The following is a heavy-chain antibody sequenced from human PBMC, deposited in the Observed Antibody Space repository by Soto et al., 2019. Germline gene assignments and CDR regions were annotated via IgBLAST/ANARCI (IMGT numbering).Heavy chain of an antibody. D-gene: IGHD1-7*01. J-gene: IGHJ4*02. CDR3: ARAFSTQFKSSGTTIFDY. V-gene: IGHV1-69*13. Sequence: GASVKVSCTASGGTFSSYAISWVRQAPGQGLEWMGGIIPIFGTANYAQKFQGRVTITADESTSTAYMELSSLRSEDTAVYYCARAFSTQFKSSGTTIFDYWGQGTLVTVSS. CDR1: GGTFSSYA. CDR2: IIPIFGTA.